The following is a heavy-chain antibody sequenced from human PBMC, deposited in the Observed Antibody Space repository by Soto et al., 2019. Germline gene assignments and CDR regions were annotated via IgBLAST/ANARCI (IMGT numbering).Heavy chain of an antibody. CDR1: GYTFTSYD. D-gene: IGHD3-22*01. CDR3: ARITYYYDSSGHTFGYYFDY. V-gene: IGHV1-8*01. CDR2: MNPNSGNT. J-gene: IGHJ4*02. Sequence: QVPLVQSGAEVKKPGASVKVSCKASGYTFTSYDINWVRQATGQGLEWMGWMNPNSGNTGYAQKFQGRVTMTRNTSISTAYMELSSLRSEDTAVYYCARITYYYDSSGHTFGYYFDYWGQGTLVTVSS.